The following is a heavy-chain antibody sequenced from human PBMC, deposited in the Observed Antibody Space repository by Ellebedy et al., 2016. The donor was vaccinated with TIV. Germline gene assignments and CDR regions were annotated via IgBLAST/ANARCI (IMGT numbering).Heavy chain of an antibody. CDR2: ISSSGSTT. Sequence: PGGSLRLSCAASGFTIGTYAMSWVRQAPGKGLEWVSDISSSGSTTYYADSVKGRFTISRDNSKNTLYLQMNSLRAEDTAVYYCARDVGYNCFDCWGQGTLVTVSS. CDR3: ARDVGYNCFDC. V-gene: IGHV3-23*01. CDR1: GFTIGTYA. D-gene: IGHD5-24*01. J-gene: IGHJ4*02.